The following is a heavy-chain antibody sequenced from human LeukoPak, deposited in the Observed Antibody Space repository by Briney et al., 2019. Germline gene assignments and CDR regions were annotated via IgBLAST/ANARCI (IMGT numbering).Heavy chain of an antibody. J-gene: IGHJ4*02. Sequence: GGSLRLSCAASGSTFSNSAMSWVRQAPGKGLEWVSIISGSGDNTYYTDSVKGRFTISRDNSRNTLYLQMNSLRAEDTAIYYCAKNRGISSGFFDYWGQGSLVTVSS. CDR1: GSTFSNSA. CDR2: ISGSGDNT. CDR3: AKNRGISSGFFDY. V-gene: IGHV3-23*01. D-gene: IGHD6-6*01.